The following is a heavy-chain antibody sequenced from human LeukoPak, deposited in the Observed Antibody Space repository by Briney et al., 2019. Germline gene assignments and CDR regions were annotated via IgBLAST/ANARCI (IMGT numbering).Heavy chain of an antibody. V-gene: IGHV1-24*01. D-gene: IGHD2-2*01. CDR3: ATGFVVVVPAAPTSDY. CDR2: FDPEDGET. CDR1: GYTLTELS. J-gene: IGHJ4*02. Sequence: ASVKVSCKVSGYTLTELSMHWVRQAPGKGLEWTGGFDPEDGETIYAQKFQGRVTMTEDTSTDTAYMELSSLRSEDTAVYYCATGFVVVVPAAPTSDYWGQGTLVTVSS.